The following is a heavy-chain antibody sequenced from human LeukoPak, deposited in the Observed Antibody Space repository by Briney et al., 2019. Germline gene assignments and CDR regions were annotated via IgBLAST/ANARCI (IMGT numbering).Heavy chain of an antibody. V-gene: IGHV1-24*01. D-gene: IGHD2-2*01. CDR2: FYPEDGGT. CDR1: GYTLTELS. CDR3: ARVDTEYQLLSPPPNDY. J-gene: IGHJ4*02. Sequence: GASVKVSCKVSGYTLTELSMHWVRQAPGKGLEWMGGFYPEDGGTIYAQKFQGRVTMTTDTSTSTAYMELRSLRSDDTAVYYCARVDTEYQLLSPPPNDYWGQGTLVTVSS.